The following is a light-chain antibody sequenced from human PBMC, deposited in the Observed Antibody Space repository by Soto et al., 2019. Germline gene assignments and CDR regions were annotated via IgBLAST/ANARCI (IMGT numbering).Light chain of an antibody. CDR3: AAWDDSLSAVV. CDR2: RNN. V-gene: IGLV1-47*01. CDR1: SSNIGTNY. Sequence: QSVLTQPPSASGTPGQRVTISCSGSSSNIGTNYVYWYKQFPGTAPKLLIYRNNQRPSGVPDRFSSSKSGTSGSLAISGLRSEDEADYYCAAWDDSLSAVVFGGGTKLTVL. J-gene: IGLJ2*01.